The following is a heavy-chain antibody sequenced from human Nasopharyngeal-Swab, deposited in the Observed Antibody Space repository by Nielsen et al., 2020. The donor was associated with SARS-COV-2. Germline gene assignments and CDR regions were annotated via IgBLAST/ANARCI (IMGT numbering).Heavy chain of an antibody. CDR2: IRSKTYGGAP. D-gene: IGHD1-26*01. CDR3: ARSVGSFYGQGTFYI. V-gene: IGHV3-49*01. Sequence: GGSLRLSCTTSGITFGDYAMSWFRQAPGKGLEWVGFIRSKTYGGAPEYAASVKGRFTISRDGAESIAYLQMNSLETEDTGVYYCARSVGSFYGQGTFYIWGQGTMGTVSS. J-gene: IGHJ3*02. CDR1: GITFGDYA.